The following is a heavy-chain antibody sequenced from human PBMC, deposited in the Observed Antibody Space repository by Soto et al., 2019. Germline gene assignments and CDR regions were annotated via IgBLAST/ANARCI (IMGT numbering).Heavy chain of an antibody. V-gene: IGHV3-15*07. D-gene: IGHD3-9*01. Sequence: LRLPCAASGFTFSNAWMNWVRQAPGKGLEWVGRIKSKTDGGTTDYAAPVKGRFTISRDDSKNTLYLQMNSLKTEDTAVYYCTTGPRLRYFDWSDYWGQGTLVTVSS. CDR2: IKSKTDGGTT. J-gene: IGHJ4*02. CDR3: TTGPRLRYFDWSDY. CDR1: GFTFSNAW.